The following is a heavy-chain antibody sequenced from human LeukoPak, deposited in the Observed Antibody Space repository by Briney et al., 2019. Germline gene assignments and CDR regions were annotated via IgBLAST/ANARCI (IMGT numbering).Heavy chain of an antibody. J-gene: IGHJ6*02. CDR3: ARAGGRVLSIHYYYGMDV. CDR2: ISYDGSNK. Sequence: GGPLRLSCAASGFTFSSYAMHWVRQAPGKGLEWVAVISYDGSNKYYADSVKGRFTISRDNSKNTLYLQMNSLRAEDTAVYYCARAGGRVLSIHYYYGMDVWGQGTTVTVSS. D-gene: IGHD2-15*01. V-gene: IGHV3-30*04. CDR1: GFTFSSYA.